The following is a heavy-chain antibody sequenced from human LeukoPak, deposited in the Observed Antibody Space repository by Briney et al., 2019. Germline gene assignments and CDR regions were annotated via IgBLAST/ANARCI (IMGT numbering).Heavy chain of an antibody. D-gene: IGHD1-7*01. CDR3: ARDITGTTWNYYYMDV. CDR2: IYTSGST. V-gene: IGHV4-4*07. CDR1: GGSISSYY. Sequence: SETLSLTCTVSGGSISSYYWSWIRQPAGKGLEWIGRIYTSGSTNYNPSFKSRVAMSVDTSKNQFSLKLSSVTAADTAVYYCARDITGTTWNYYYMDVWGKGTTVTVSS. J-gene: IGHJ6*03.